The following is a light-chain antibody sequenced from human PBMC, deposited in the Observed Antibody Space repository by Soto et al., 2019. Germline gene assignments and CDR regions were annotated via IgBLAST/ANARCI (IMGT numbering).Light chain of an antibody. CDR2: EVS. CDR1: SGDVGGYNY. CDR3: SSYTTSSTLV. J-gene: IGLJ1*01. V-gene: IGLV2-14*01. Sequence: QSVLAQPASVSGSPGQSMTISCTGTSGDVGGYNYVSWYQQHPGKAPKLMIYEVSNRPSGVSNRFSGSKSGNTASLTISGLQVEDEADYYCSSYTTSSTLVFGTGTKVTVL.